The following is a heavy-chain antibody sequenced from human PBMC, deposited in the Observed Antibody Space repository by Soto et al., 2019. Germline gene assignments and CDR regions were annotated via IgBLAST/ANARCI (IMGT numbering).Heavy chain of an antibody. J-gene: IGHJ5*02. D-gene: IGHD2-15*01. V-gene: IGHV3-74*01. CDR2: INSDASHT. CDR3: VXNGHCISYKCYGNWFDP. CDR1: GFTFSTYW. Sequence: GGSLRLSCAASGFTFSTYWMHWIRQVPGKGLEWVSRINSDASHTYYADSVKGRFTIYRDNAQNTLHLEMNSLRAEDTAVYYFVXNGHCISYKCYGNWFDPWGPGTLVTVSS.